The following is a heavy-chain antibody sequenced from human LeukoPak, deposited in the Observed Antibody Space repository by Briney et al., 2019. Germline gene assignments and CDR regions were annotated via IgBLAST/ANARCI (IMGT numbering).Heavy chain of an antibody. CDR1: TFSIRNGYY. CDR2: IFHIGTT. V-gene: IGHV4-38-2*02. Sequence: PSETLSLNCTVSTFSIRNGYYWGWIRQPPGKGLEWIGSIFHIGTTYYNPSLKSRVTMSVDTSRNQFSLKLSSVTAADTAVYYCARFSYDYVWGSYRFDYWGQGTLVTVSS. J-gene: IGHJ4*02. D-gene: IGHD3-16*02. CDR3: ARFSYDYVWGSYRFDY.